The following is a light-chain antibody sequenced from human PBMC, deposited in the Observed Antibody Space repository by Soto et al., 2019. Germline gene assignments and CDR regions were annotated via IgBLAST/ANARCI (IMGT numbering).Light chain of an antibody. Sequence: QPVLTQPASVSGSPGQSITISCTGTSSDVGSYNLVSWYQQHPGKAPKLMIYEVSKRPSGVSNRFSGSKSGNTASLTISGLQAEDEADYYCCSYAGSGTLVFGGGTKLTVL. J-gene: IGLJ2*01. CDR1: SSDVGSYNL. V-gene: IGLV2-23*02. CDR2: EVS. CDR3: CSYAGSGTLV.